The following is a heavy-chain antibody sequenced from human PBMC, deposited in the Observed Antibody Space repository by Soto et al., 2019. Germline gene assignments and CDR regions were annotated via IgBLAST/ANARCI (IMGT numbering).Heavy chain of an antibody. CDR1: GYTFTSYG. CDR2: ISAHNRNT. Sequence: QVHLVQSGAEVKKPGASVKVSCKASGYTFTSYGITWVRQAPGQGLEWMGWISAHNRNTDYARKLPGRVIVTSDISTSTAYMERRGLSSDDTAVYYCARGRYGDYWGQGALVTVSS. J-gene: IGHJ4*02. V-gene: IGHV1-18*01. CDR3: ARGRYGDY. D-gene: IGHD1-1*01.